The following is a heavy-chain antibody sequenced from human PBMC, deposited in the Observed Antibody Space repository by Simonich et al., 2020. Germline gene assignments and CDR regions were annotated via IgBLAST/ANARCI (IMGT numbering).Heavy chain of an antibody. CDR1: GFTFSSYW. CDR2: INGDGSST. J-gene: IGHJ3*02. CDR3: ARDYSNYDAFDI. V-gene: IGHV3-74*01. D-gene: IGHD4-4*01. Sequence: EVQLVESGGGLVQPGGSLRLSCAASGFTFSSYWVHWVRQAPGKGRVWVPRINGDGSSTSYPDSVKGRFTISIDNAKNTLYLQMNSLRAEDTAVYYCARDYSNYDAFDIWGQGTMVTVSS.